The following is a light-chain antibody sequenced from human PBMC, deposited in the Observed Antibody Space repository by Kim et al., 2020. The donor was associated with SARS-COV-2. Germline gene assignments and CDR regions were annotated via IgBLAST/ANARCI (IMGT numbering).Light chain of an antibody. Sequence: AIQMTQSPSSLSASVGDRVTITCRASQAIDNGLGWYLQKPGKAPELLIYAASTVQNGVPSRFSGSRSGTEFTLTISSLQPDDFATYYCLQDNCYPLTFGGGTKLDIK. CDR2: AAS. CDR3: LQDNCYPLT. V-gene: IGKV1-6*01. J-gene: IGKJ4*01. CDR1: QAIDNG.